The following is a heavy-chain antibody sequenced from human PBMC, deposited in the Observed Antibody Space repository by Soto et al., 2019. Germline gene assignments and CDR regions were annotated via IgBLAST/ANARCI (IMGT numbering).Heavy chain of an antibody. J-gene: IGHJ4*02. CDR1: GYTFTGYY. Sequence: ASVKVSCKASGYTFTGYYMHWVRQAPGQGLKWMGWINPNSGGTNYAQKFQGWVTMTRDTSISTAYMELSRLRSDDTAVYYCARGSGYYYGSGSYYNWYYFDHWGQGTLVTVSS. CDR2: INPNSGGT. V-gene: IGHV1-2*04. D-gene: IGHD3-10*01. CDR3: ARGSGYYYGSGSYYNWYYFDH.